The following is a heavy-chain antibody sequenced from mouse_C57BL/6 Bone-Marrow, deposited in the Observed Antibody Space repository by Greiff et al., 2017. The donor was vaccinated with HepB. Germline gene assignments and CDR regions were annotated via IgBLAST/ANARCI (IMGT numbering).Heavy chain of an antibody. V-gene: IGHV1-63*01. Sequence: QVQLKESGAELVRPGTSVKMSCKASGYTFTNYWIGWAKQRPGHGLEWIGDIYPGGGYTNYNEKFKGKATLTADKSSSTAYMQFSSLTSEDSAIYYCARGGAWFAYWGQGTLVTVSA. J-gene: IGHJ3*01. CDR2: IYPGGGYT. CDR3: ARGGAWFAY. CDR1: GYTFTNYW.